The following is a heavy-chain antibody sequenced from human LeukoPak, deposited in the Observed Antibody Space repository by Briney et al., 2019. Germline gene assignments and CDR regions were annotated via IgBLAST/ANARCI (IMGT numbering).Heavy chain of an antibody. CDR2: ISSSGSTI. J-gene: IGHJ4*02. CDR1: GFTFSSYE. V-gene: IGHV3-48*03. CDR3: AKDIRPGYDSSGPTLDY. D-gene: IGHD3-22*01. Sequence: PGGSLRLSCAASGFTFSSYEMNWVRQAPGKGLEWVSYISSSGSTIYYADSVKGRFTISRDNAKNSLYLQMNSLRAEDMALYYCAKDIRPGYDSSGPTLDYWGQGTLVTVSS.